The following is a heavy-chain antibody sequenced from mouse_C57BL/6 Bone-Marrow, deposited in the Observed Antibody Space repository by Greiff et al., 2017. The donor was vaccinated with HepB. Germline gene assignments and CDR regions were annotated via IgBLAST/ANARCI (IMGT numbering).Heavy chain of an antibody. Sequence: EVKLMESGGGLVQPGGSLSLSCAASGFTFTDYYMSWVRQPPGKALEWLGFIRNKANGYTTEYSVYVKGRFTISRANSPSILYLQMNALRAEDSATYYCARYIEYYGVDDWGQGTTLTVSS. J-gene: IGHJ2*01. D-gene: IGHD1-2*01. V-gene: IGHV7-3*01. CDR2: IRNKANGYTT. CDR3: ARYIEYYGVDD. CDR1: GFTFTDYY.